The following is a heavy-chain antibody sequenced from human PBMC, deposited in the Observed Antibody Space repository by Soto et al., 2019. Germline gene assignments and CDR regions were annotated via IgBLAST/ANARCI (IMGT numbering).Heavy chain of an antibody. V-gene: IGHV4-34*01. CDR3: ARARFDSWSHIYYGLDV. CDR2: INHSGTT. J-gene: IGHJ6*02. Sequence: QVQLQQWGGGLLKPSETLSLTCAVYGGSFSGYSWTWLRQPPGKGLEWMGEINHSGTTDYNPALKSRVTMSVGTSKNQFSLRVTSVTAADTAVYYCARARFDSWSHIYYGLDVWGQGTTVTVSS. D-gene: IGHD3-3*01. CDR1: GGSFSGYS.